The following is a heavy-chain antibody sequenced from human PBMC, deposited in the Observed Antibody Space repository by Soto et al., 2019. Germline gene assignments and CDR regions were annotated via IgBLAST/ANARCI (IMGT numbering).Heavy chain of an antibody. Sequence: EVQLVESGGGLVQPGGSLRLSCAASGFTFSGYSLNWVRQAPGKGLEWLSDISGTSSTIYYADSVEGRFTISRDNAKNSPYLQMNSLRAEDTAVYYCARDRAGDYWGQGTLVTVSS. CDR1: GFTFSGYS. J-gene: IGHJ4*02. CDR2: ISGTSSTI. V-gene: IGHV3-48*01. CDR3: ARDRAGDY.